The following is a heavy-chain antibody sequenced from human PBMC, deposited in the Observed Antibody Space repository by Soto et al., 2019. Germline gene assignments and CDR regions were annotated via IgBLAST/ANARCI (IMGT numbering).Heavy chain of an antibody. J-gene: IGHJ6*02. V-gene: IGHV4-30-2*01. CDR2: IYHSGST. CDR1: GGSISSGGYS. CDR3: ARAYGSGSYKSNYYYYGMDV. D-gene: IGHD3-10*01. Sequence: SSETLSLTCAVSGGSISSGGYSWSWIRQPPGKGLEWIGYIYHSGSTYYNPSLKSRVTISVDRSKNQFSLKLSSVTAADTAVYYCARAYGSGSYKSNYYYYGMDVWGQGTTVTVSS.